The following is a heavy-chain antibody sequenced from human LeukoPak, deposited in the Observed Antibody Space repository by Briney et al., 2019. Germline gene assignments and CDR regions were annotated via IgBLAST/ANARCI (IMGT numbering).Heavy chain of an antibody. CDR2: IYYSGST. CDR1: GGSISSSSYY. Sequence: SETLSLTCTVSGGSISSSSYYWSWIRQHPGKGLEWIGHIYYSGSTCYNPSLMSRVTISADTSKNQFSLKLSSVTAADTAVYYCASRQWLADWGQGILVTVSS. V-gene: IGHV4-31*03. CDR3: ASRQWLAD. D-gene: IGHD6-19*01. J-gene: IGHJ4*02.